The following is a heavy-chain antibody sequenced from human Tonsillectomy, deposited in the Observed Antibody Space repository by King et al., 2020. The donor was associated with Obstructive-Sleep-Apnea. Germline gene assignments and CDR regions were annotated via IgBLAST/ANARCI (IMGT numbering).Heavy chain of an antibody. V-gene: IGHV3-30*02. CDR2: IRDGGMNK. J-gene: IGHJ4*02. CDR3: AKASGPDFDY. CDR1: GFTFSTYG. Sequence: VQLVESGGGVVQPGRSLRLSCAASGFTFSTYGMHWVRQAPGKGRVWGAFIRDGGMNKNCSDPVKGRFSISRDNSKNTLYLKMSSLRAEDTAVYYCAKASGPDFDYWGQGTPVTVSS.